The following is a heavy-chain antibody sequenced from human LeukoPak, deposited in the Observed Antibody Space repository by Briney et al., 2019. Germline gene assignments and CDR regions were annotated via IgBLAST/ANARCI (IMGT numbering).Heavy chain of an antibody. D-gene: IGHD3-9*01. J-gene: IGHJ4*02. Sequence: GGSLRLPCAASGFTFNRYGMHWVRPAPGKGLECVALISDDGRKKFYADSVQDRFTISRDDSKHTVYLQMSGLRAEDTAMYYCARWNGDFLTGYYLDDWGQGTLVTVSS. CDR1: GFTFNRYG. V-gene: IGHV3-30*03. CDR2: ISDDGRKK. CDR3: ARWNGDFLTGYYLDD.